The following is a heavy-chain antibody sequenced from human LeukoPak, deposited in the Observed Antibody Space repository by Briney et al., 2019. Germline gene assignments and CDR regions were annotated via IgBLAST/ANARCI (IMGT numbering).Heavy chain of an antibody. CDR2: IWYDGSNK. J-gene: IGHJ6*02. D-gene: IGHD3-22*01. V-gene: IGHV3-33*01. CDR3: ARDQYYYDSSGLPLYCYYYGMDV. Sequence: PGGSLRLSCAASGFTFSSYGMHWVRQAPGKGLEWVAVIWYDGSNKYYADSVKGRFTISRDNPKNTLYLQMNSLRAEDTAVYYCARDQYYYDSSGLPLYCYYYGMDVWGQGTTVTVSS. CDR1: GFTFSSYG.